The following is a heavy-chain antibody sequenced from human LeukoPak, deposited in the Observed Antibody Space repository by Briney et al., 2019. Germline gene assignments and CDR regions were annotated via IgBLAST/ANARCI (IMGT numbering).Heavy chain of an antibody. CDR2: ISAYNGNT. Sequence: ASVKVSCKASGYTFTSYGISWVRQAPGQGLEWMGWISAYNGNTNYAQKLQGRVTMTTDTSTSTAYMELRSLRSDDTAVYYCVRDGKRGYSGYDPDYWGQGTLVTVSS. V-gene: IGHV1-18*01. J-gene: IGHJ4*02. CDR3: VRDGKRGYSGYDPDY. CDR1: GYTFTSYG. D-gene: IGHD5-12*01.